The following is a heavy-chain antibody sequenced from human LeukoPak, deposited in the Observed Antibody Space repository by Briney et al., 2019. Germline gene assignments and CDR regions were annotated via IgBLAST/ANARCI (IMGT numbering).Heavy chain of an antibody. V-gene: IGHV4-39*07. CDR2: IYYSGST. J-gene: IGHJ4*02. CDR1: GGSISSSSYY. CDR3: ARIKWEPYYFDY. Sequence: SETLSLTCTVSGGSISSSSYYWGWIRQPPGKGLEWIGSIYYSGSTYCNPSLKSRVTISVDTSKNQFSLKLSSVTAADTAVYYCARIKWEPYYFDYWGQGTLVTVSS. D-gene: IGHD1-26*01.